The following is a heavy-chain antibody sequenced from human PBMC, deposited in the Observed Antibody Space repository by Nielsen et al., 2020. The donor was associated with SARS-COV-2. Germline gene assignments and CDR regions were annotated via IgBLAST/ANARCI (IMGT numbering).Heavy chain of an antibody. CDR1: GFTFSSTW. CDR3: AGGADFWSGTQRYYMDV. V-gene: IGHV3-74*01. Sequence: ESLQISCSASGFTFSSTWMDWVRQAPGQGLVWVSRINPSGSGTAYADSVKGRFAVSRDNAGNTVVLQIHSLRVEDTAVYYCAGGADFWSGTQRYYMDVWGKGTTVTVSS. CDR2: INPSGSGT. D-gene: IGHD3-3*01. J-gene: IGHJ6*03.